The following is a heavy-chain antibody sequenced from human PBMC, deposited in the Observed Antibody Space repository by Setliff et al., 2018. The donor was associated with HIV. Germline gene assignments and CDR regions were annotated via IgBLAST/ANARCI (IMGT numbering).Heavy chain of an antibody. D-gene: IGHD6-13*01. Sequence: PSETLSLTCNVPDDSFSTNYWSWVRQPPGKGLEWIGYIYASGSTNYNPSLKSRVTISVDTSKNQFSLKLSSVTAADAAVYYCARGSYSSSWYGSHFDYWGQGMLVTVSS. V-gene: IGHV4-4*09. J-gene: IGHJ4*02. CDR2: IYASGST. CDR1: DDSFSTNY. CDR3: ARGSYSSSWYGSHFDY.